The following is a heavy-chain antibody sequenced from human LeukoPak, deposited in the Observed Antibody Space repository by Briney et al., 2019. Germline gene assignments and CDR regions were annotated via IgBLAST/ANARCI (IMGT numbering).Heavy chain of an antibody. Sequence: ASVKVSCKASGYTFTGYYIHWVRQAPGQGVEWMGWINPNSGGTNYAQKFQGRVAMTRDTSISTAYMELSRLRFDDTAVYYCTRPYYSDSRGYNDYWGQGTLVTVSS. V-gene: IGHV1-2*02. CDR2: INPNSGGT. CDR3: TRPYYSDSRGYNDY. CDR1: GYTFTGYY. J-gene: IGHJ4*02. D-gene: IGHD3-22*01.